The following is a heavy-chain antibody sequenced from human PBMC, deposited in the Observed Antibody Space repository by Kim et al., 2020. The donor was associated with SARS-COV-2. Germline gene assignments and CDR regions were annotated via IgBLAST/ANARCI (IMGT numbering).Heavy chain of an antibody. J-gene: IGHJ6*02. CDR3: AVAYGLDV. Sequence: GGSLRLSCAASGFTFGTYWMTWVRQAPGKGLEWVANIKEDASEKYYVDSVKGRFIISRDNDEKSLYLQMNRLRAEDSAVYYCAVAYGLDVWCQGTTVTVS. CDR2: IKEDASEK. CDR1: GFTFGTYW. V-gene: IGHV3-7*01. D-gene: IGHD5-12*01.